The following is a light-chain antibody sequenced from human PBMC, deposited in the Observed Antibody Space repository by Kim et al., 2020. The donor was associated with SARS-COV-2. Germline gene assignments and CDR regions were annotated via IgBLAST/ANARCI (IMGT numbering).Light chain of an antibody. Sequence: SASVGDRVTITCRASQSISSWLAWYQQKPGKAPKLLIYKASSLESGVSSSFSGSGSGTEFTLTISSLQPEDFATYYCQQYNSYPYTFGQGTKLEI. J-gene: IGKJ2*01. CDR3: QQYNSYPYT. CDR2: KAS. V-gene: IGKV1-5*03. CDR1: QSISSW.